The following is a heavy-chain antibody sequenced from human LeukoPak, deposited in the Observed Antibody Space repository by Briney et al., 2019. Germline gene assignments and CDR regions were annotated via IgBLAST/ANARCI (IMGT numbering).Heavy chain of an antibody. CDR1: GFIFSNYG. Sequence: GKSLRLSCAASGFIFSNYGMHWVRQAPGKGLEWVAVIWYDGSKQYYADSVKGRFTISRDDSKNTVYLQMNSLRAEDTAVYYCARGRLAWGYSYGYSGYWGQGTLVTVSS. CDR2: IWYDGSKQ. CDR3: ARGRLAWGYSYGYSGY. J-gene: IGHJ4*03. D-gene: IGHD5-18*01. V-gene: IGHV3-33*01.